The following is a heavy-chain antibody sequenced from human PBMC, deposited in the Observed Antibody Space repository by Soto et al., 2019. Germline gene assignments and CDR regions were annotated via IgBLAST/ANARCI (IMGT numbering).Heavy chain of an antibody. Sequence: LQESGPGLVKPSETLSLTCSVFGDSISSRRYDWAWIRRPPGMGLEWIASISYTGNTYYNPSPTCPAAISGQTSKNHCSLKLSFVTAADTAVYYCARFSWYDGDSITNYYMDCWGNGDTVTVSS. CDR3: ARFSWYDGDSITNYYMDC. CDR2: ISYTGNT. J-gene: IGHJ6*03. CDR1: GDSISSRRYD. D-gene: IGHD6-13*01. V-gene: IGHV4-39*02.